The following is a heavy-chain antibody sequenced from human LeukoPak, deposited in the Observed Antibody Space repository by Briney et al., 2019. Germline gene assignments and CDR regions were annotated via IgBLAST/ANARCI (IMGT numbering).Heavy chain of an antibody. CDR3: ALRGGRLDYYFDY. V-gene: IGHV3-30*02. Sequence: GGSLRLSCAASGFTFSNYGMHWVRQAPGKGLEWVAFIRFDGSNKYYVDSVKGRFTISRDNSKNTLYLQMNSLRTEDTAVYYCALRGGRLDYYFDYWSQGALVTVSS. J-gene: IGHJ4*02. CDR1: GFTFSNYG. CDR2: IRFDGSNK. D-gene: IGHD3-10*01.